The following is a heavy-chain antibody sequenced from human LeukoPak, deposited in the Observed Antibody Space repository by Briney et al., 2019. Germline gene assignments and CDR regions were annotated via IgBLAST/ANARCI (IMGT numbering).Heavy chain of an antibody. CDR2: INPNSGGT. D-gene: IGHD4/OR15-4a*01. V-gene: IGHV1-2*02. J-gene: IGHJ3*02. Sequence: ASVKVSCKASGYTFTGYYMHWVRQAPGQGLEWMGWINPNSGGTNYAQKFQGRVTMTRDTSISTAYMELSRLRSDDTAAYYCARLLANYYAFDIWGQGTMVTVSS. CDR1: GYTFTGYY. CDR3: ARLLANYYAFDI.